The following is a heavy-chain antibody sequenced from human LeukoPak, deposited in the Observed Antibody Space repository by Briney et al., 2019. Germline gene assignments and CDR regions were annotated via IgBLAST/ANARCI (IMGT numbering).Heavy chain of an antibody. V-gene: IGHV4-4*02. D-gene: IGHD6-19*01. Sequence: SETLSLTCGVPGDSISSGNYWNWVRQPPGKGLEWIGDIYQSGITNYNPSLKSRVTMSVDKSKNEFSLKLDSMTAADTAVYYCARDPRPRGGWFYFDYWGQGILVTVSS. CDR3: ARDPRPRGGWFYFDY. CDR1: GDSISSGNY. J-gene: IGHJ4*02. CDR2: IYQSGIT.